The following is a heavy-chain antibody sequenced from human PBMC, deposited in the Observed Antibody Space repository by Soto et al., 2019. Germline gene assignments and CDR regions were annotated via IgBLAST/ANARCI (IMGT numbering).Heavy chain of an antibody. CDR1: GGSISSSSYY. CDR3: ARQYHPGYQLQTLDPIKNAFDI. J-gene: IGHJ3*02. CDR2: IYYSGST. D-gene: IGHD2-2*01. V-gene: IGHV4-39*01. Sequence: QLQLQESGPGLVKPSETLSLTCTVSGGSISSSSYYWGWIRQPPGKGLEWIGSIYYSGSTYYNPSLKSRVTISVDTSKNQFSLKLSSVTAADTAVYYCARQYHPGYQLQTLDPIKNAFDIWGQGTMVTVSS.